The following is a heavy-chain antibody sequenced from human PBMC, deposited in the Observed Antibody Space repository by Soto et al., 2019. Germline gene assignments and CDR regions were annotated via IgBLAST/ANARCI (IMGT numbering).Heavy chain of an antibody. D-gene: IGHD1-1*01. V-gene: IGHV3-15*05. J-gene: IGHJ4*02. CDR3: TTNDPFLDS. Sequence: EVHVVESGGGLVKPGGSLRLSCAASGFIFTNAWMSWVRQIPGKGLEWVGRIKSKTSGGTTDYAAPVKGRFAISRDDSENTLYLQMTSLKIEDTAVYYCTTNDPFLDSWGQGTLVTVSS. CDR2: IKSKTSGGTT. CDR1: GFIFTNAW.